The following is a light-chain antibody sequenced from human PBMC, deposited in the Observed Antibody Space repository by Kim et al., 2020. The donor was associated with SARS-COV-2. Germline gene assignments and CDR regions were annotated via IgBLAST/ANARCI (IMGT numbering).Light chain of an antibody. CDR3: QQSYSTPRT. V-gene: IGKV1-39*01. CDR2: AAS. CDR1: QNIDNF. J-gene: IGKJ1*01. Sequence: GSVGDRVTITCRASQNIDNFLNWYQQRPGKAPNLLIYAASSLQSGVPSRFSGSGSGTDFTLTIGSLQPEDFATYYCQQSYSTPRTFGQGTKVDIK.